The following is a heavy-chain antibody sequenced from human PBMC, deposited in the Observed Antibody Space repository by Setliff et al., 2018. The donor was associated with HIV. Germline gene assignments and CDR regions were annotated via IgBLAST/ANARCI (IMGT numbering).Heavy chain of an antibody. CDR2: IYPGDSDT. CDR3: ARHEYSLIDY. CDR1: GYSFTSYW. D-gene: IGHD6-6*01. V-gene: IGHV5-51*01. Sequence: PGESLKISCKGSGYSFTSYWIGWVRQMPGKGLEWMGIIYPGDSDTRYSPSFQGQVTISADRTINAAYVQWSSLRVSDTAMYYCARHEYSLIDYWGQGTLVTVSS. J-gene: IGHJ4*02.